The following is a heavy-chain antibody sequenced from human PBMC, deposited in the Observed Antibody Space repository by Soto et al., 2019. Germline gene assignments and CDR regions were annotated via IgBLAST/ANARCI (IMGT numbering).Heavy chain of an antibody. CDR2: IYHGGSI. CDR1: GGSISSGGYS. Sequence: SDTLSLTCAVSGGSISSGGYSWSWIRQPPGKELEWIGYIYHGGSIYYNPSLKSRVTISVDRSKDQITLKLSSVTAADTAVYYCARGDGYSLFDYWGQRTLVTVSS. V-gene: IGHV4-30-2*01. J-gene: IGHJ4*02. CDR3: ARGDGYSLFDY. D-gene: IGHD5-18*01.